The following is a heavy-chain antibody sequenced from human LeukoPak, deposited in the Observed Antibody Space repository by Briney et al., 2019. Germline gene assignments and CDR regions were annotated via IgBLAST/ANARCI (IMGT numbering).Heavy chain of an antibody. Sequence: QSGGSVRLSCAASGFAVSRNYMSWVRQAPGKGLEWVSVIYSGGSTYYADSVKGRFTISRDNSKNTLYLQMNSLRAEDTAVYYCARADSSGWPYYFDYWGQGTLVTVSS. CDR3: ARADSSGWPYYFDY. CDR1: GFAVSRNY. J-gene: IGHJ4*02. V-gene: IGHV3-53*01. CDR2: IYSGGST. D-gene: IGHD6-19*01.